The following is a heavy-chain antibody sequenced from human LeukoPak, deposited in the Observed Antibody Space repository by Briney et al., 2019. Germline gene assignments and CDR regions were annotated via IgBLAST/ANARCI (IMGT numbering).Heavy chain of an antibody. V-gene: IGHV4-34*01. Sequence: PSETLSLTCAVYGGSFSGYYWSWICQPPRKGVEWIGEINHSGSTNYNPSLKSRVTISVDTSKNQFSLKLSSVTAADTAVYYCARGADYDFWSGYYVGNWFDPWGQGTLVTVSS. CDR2: INHSGST. CDR1: GGSFSGYY. CDR3: ARGADYDFWSGYYVGNWFDP. D-gene: IGHD3-3*01. J-gene: IGHJ5*02.